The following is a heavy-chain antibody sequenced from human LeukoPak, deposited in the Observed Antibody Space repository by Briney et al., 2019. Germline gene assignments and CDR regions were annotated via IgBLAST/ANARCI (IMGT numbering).Heavy chain of an antibody. V-gene: IGHV4-59*11. CDR1: GGSISSHY. J-gene: IGHJ6*03. Sequence: SETLSLTCTVSGGSISSHYCIWIRQSPEKGLEWIGDISSSGSTGYNPSLRSRVTISLDTSKNQFSLNLSSVTAADTAVSYCARGALRGFYAFFYMDVWGKGTTVTVSS. CDR2: ISSSGST. CDR3: ARGALRGFYAFFYMDV. D-gene: IGHD5/OR15-5a*01.